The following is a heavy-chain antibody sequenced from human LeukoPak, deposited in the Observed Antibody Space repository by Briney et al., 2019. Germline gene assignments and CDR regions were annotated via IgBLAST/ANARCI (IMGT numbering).Heavy chain of an antibody. CDR1: GGSFSSSYFY. J-gene: IGHJ4*02. Sequence: SETLSLTCTVSGGSFSSSYFYWGWIRQPPGKGLEWIGSIYYDADTYYNPFLTSRVTISLDASKNQYSLKLISVTAADTAMYYCARASEGQQRFDYWGQGILVTVSS. CDR3: ARASEGQQRFDY. V-gene: IGHV4-39*07. CDR2: IYYDADT. D-gene: IGHD6-13*01.